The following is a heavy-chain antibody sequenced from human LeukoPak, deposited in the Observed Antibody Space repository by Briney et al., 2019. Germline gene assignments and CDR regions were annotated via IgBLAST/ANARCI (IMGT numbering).Heavy chain of an antibody. Sequence: GGSLRLSCEASGFTFSSYEMNWVRQAPGKGLEWIADIMGDGRVKYYEDSVKGRFIISRDNAKKSLFLQMSSLRVEDTAVYYCWGTDKTGYETFDVGGRGTMVSV. J-gene: IGHJ3*01. V-gene: IGHV3-48*03. CDR3: WGTDKTGYETFDV. CDR1: GFTFSSYE. D-gene: IGHD3-9*01. CDR2: IMGDGRVK.